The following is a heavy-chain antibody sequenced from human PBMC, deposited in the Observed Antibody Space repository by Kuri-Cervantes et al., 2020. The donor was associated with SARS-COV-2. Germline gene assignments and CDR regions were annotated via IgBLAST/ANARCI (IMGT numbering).Heavy chain of an antibody. V-gene: IGHV3-48*02. J-gene: IGHJ5*02. D-gene: IGHD6-19*01. CDR1: GFSFSSYG. CDR3: ARDSGWFEGRVRWFDP. CDR2: ISSSSTSI. Sequence: GESLKISCAASGFSFSSYGMNWVRQGPEKGLECVAYISSSSTSIYYADSVKGRFTISRDNAKNSLYLQMDSLRDEDTAVYYCARDSGWFEGRVRWFDPWGQGTLVTVSS.